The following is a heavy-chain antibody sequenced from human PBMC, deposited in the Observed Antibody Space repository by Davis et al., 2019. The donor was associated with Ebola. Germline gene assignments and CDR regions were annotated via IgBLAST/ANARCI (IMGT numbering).Heavy chain of an antibody. V-gene: IGHV1-18*04. D-gene: IGHD3-22*01. Sequence: GESLKVSCKASGYTFTSYGISWVRQAPGQGLEWMGWISAYNGNTNYAQKLQGRVTITADESTSTVYMEMTGLTHDDTAVYYCARLRTEYYFDSSDSPSWFDPWGQGTLVTVSS. CDR3: ARLRTEYYFDSSDSPSWFDP. J-gene: IGHJ5*02. CDR1: GYTFTSYG. CDR2: ISAYNGNT.